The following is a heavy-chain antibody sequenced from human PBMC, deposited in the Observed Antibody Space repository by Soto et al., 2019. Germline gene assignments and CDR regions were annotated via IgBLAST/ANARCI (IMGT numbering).Heavy chain of an antibody. CDR1: GFTFSSYA. CDR3: AKIKGADGTWYYFDY. V-gene: IGHV3-23*01. Sequence: PRGSLRLSCAASGFTFSSYAMSWVRQAPGKGLEWVSAISGSGGSTYYADSVKGRFTISRDNSKNTLYLQMNSLRAEDTAVYYCAKIKGADGTWYYFDYWGQGTLVTVSS. CDR2: ISGSGGST. D-gene: IGHD6-13*01. J-gene: IGHJ4*02.